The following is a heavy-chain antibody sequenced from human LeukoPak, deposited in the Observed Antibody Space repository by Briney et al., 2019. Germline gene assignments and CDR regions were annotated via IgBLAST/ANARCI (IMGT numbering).Heavy chain of an antibody. D-gene: IGHD2-2*01. CDR3: AGQTGIVVVPAAMGAFDI. CDR2: IYYSGST. V-gene: IGHV4-59*08. CDR1: GGSISSYY. J-gene: IGHJ3*02. Sequence: SETLSLTCTVSGGSISSYYWSWIRQPPGKGLEWIGYIYYSGSTNYNPSLKSRVTISVDTSKNQFSLKLSSVTAADTAVYYCAGQTGIVVVPAAMGAFDIWGRGTMVTVSS.